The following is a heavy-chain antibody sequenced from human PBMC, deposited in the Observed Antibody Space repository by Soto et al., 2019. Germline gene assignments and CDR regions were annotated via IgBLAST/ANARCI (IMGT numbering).Heavy chain of an antibody. CDR3: ARSIQLWFGYYFDY. CDR1: GGSISSYY. J-gene: IGHJ4*02. CDR2: IYYSGST. D-gene: IGHD5-18*01. V-gene: IGHV4-59*08. Sequence: SETLSLTCTVSGGSISSYYWSWIRQPPGKGLEWIGYIYYSGSTNYNPSLKSRVTISVDTSKNQFSLKLSSVTAADTAVYYCARSIQLWFGYYFDYWGQGTLVTVSS.